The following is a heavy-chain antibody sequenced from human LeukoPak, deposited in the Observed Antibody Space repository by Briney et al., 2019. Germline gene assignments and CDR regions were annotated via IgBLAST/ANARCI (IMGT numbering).Heavy chain of an antibody. D-gene: IGHD4-11*01. V-gene: IGHV3-21*01. CDR2: IGSSTTSHI. J-gene: IGHJ4*02. CDR3: ARDRSNSRDLDN. Sequence: GGSLRLSCAASGFTFSDDSMNWVRQAPGKGLEWLSCIGSSTTSHIYYADSVKGRFTISRDNAKNSLYLQMNGLRPEDTAVYYCARDRSNSRDLDNWGQGTLVTVSS. CDR1: GFTFSDDS.